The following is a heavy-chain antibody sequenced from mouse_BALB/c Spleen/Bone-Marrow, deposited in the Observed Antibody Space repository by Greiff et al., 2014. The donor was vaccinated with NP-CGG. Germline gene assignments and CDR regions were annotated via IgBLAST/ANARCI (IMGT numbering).Heavy chain of an antibody. CDR1: GYTFTTYW. D-gene: IGHD2-1*01. CDR2: INPRNGRT. CDR3: ARGDGKYAFAY. J-gene: IGHJ3*01. Sequence: QVQLQQSGAELVKPGASVKLSCKASGYTFTTYWMQWVKQRPGQGLEWIGEINPRNGRTNYNEKFKRKATLTVDKSSSTAYMQLSSLTSEDSAVYYCARGDGKYAFAYWGQGTLVTVSA. V-gene: IGHV1S81*02.